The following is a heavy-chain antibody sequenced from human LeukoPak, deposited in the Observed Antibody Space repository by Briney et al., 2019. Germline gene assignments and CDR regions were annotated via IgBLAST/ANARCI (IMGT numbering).Heavy chain of an antibody. Sequence: ASVKVSCKASGGTFSSYAISWVRQAPGQGLEWMGWISAYNGNTNYAQKLQGRVTMTTDTSTSTAYMELRSLRSDDTAVYYCASTMVRGVIILFDYWGQGTLVTVSS. CDR3: ASTMVRGVIILFDY. CDR1: GGTFSSYA. J-gene: IGHJ4*02. CDR2: ISAYNGNT. D-gene: IGHD3-10*01. V-gene: IGHV1-18*01.